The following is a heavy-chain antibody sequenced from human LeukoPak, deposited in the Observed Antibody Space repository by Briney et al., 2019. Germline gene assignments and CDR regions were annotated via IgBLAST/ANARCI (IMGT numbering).Heavy chain of an antibody. CDR1: GGSISSSSYY. J-gene: IGHJ5*02. CDR3: ARDVGYSYGYRP. V-gene: IGHV4-39*07. Sequence: PSETLSLTCTVSGGSISSSSYYWGWIRQPPGKGLEWIGSIYYSGSTYYNPSLKSRVTISVDTSKNQFSLKLSSVTAADTAVYYCARDVGYSYGYRPWGQGTLVTVSS. CDR2: IYYSGST. D-gene: IGHD5-18*01.